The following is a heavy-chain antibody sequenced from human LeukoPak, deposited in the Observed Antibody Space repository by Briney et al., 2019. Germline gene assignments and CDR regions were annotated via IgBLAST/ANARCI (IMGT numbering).Heavy chain of an antibody. CDR2: IYSGGST. CDR3: ARVGGGNSAYFDY. J-gene: IGHJ4*02. V-gene: IGHV3-53*01. D-gene: IGHD4-23*01. CDR1: GFTVSSNY. Sequence: GGSLRLSCAASGFTVSSNYMSRVRQAPGKGLEWVSVIYSGGSTYYADSVKGRFTISRDNSKNTLYLQMNSLRAEDTAVYYCARVGGGNSAYFDYWGQGTLVTVSS.